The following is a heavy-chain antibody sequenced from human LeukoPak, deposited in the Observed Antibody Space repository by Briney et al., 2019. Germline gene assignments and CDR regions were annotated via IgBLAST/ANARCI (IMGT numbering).Heavy chain of an antibody. D-gene: IGHD6-13*01. CDR1: GGSISSSSYY. CDR2: IYYGGST. Sequence: SETLSLTCTVSGGSISSSSYYWGWIRQPPGKGLEWIGSIYYGGSTYYNPSLKSRVTISVDTSKNQFSLKLSSVTAADTAVYYCARDLSRIAAAPFDYWGQGTLVTVSS. V-gene: IGHV4-39*07. CDR3: ARDLSRIAAAPFDY. J-gene: IGHJ4*02.